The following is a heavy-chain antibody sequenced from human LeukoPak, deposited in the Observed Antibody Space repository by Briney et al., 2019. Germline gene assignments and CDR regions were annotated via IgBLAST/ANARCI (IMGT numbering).Heavy chain of an antibody. V-gene: IGHV4-4*07. CDR3: AREWHHVFDY. D-gene: IGHD5-12*01. CDR2: IYTSGST. CDR1: GDSISSYY. J-gene: IGHJ4*02. Sequence: SETLSLTCTVSGDSISSYYWRWMRQPAGKGLEWIGRIYTSGSTSYNSSLKSRVTMSVDTSKNQFSLKLRSVTAADTAVYYCAREWHHVFDYWGQGNLVTVSS.